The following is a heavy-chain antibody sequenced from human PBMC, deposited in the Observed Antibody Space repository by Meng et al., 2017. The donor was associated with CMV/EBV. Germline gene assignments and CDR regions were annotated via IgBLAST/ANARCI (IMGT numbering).Heavy chain of an antibody. CDR1: GGSISSSSYY. J-gene: IGHJ6*02. V-gene: IGHV4-39*07. Sequence: SETLSLTCTVSGGSISSSSYYWGWIRQPPGKGLEWIGSIYYSGSTYYNPSLKSRVTISVDTSKNQFSLKLSSVTVADTAVYYCARDGLAPYCSSTSCYGGGYYYYYGMDVWGQGTTVTVSS. D-gene: IGHD2-2*01. CDR3: ARDGLAPYCSSTSCYGGGYYYYYGMDV. CDR2: IYYSGST.